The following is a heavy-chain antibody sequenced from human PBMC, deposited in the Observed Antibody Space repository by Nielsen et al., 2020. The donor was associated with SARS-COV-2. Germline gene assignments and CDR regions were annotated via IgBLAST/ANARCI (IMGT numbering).Heavy chain of an antibody. V-gene: IGHV3-30*04. Sequence: GGSLKLSCAASGFTFSSYAMHWVRQAPGKGLEWVAVISYDGSNKYYADSVKGRFTISRDNSKNTLYLQMNSLRAEDTAVYYCARGGGSYYLFDYWGQGTLVTVSS. D-gene: IGHD1-26*01. CDR2: ISYDGSNK. CDR1: GFTFSSYA. CDR3: ARGGGSYYLFDY. J-gene: IGHJ4*02.